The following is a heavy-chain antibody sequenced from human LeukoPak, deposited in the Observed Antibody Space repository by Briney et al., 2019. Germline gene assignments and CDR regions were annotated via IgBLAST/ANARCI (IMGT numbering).Heavy chain of an antibody. D-gene: IGHD4-17*01. V-gene: IGHV3-53*01. J-gene: IGHJ4*02. CDR1: GFTVSRNY. CDR3: ARERTSTYGDFDS. CDR2: IYSDDTT. Sequence: PGGSLRLSCAASGFTVSRNYMNWVRQAPGKGLEWVSLIYSDDTTFYSDSVKGRFTISRDNSKNTLYLQMNSLTAEDTAVYYCARERTSTYGDFDSWGQGTLVTVSS.